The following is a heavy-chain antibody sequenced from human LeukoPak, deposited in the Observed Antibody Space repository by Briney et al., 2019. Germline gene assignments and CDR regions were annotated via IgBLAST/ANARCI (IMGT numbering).Heavy chain of an antibody. CDR1: GFTFSSYA. J-gene: IGHJ4*02. Sequence: GGSLRLSCAASGFTFSSYAMHWVRQAPGKGLEWVAVISYDGSNKYYADSVKGRFTISRDNSKNTLYLQMNSLRAEDTAVYYCARDLSTITMIVVYWGQGTLVTVSS. CDR3: ARDLSTITMIVVY. V-gene: IGHV3-30-3*01. CDR2: ISYDGSNK. D-gene: IGHD3-22*01.